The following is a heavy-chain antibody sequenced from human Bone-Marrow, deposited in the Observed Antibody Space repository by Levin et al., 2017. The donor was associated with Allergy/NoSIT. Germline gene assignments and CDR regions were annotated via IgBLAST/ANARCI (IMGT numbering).Heavy chain of an antibody. J-gene: IGHJ2*01. CDR2: IFSNDAK. D-gene: IGHD1-14*01. CDR3: ARISQPLGWYFDL. V-gene: IGHV2-26*01. CDR1: GFSLSNARMG. Sequence: SGPTLVKPTETLTLTCSVSGFSLSNARMGVSWIRQPPGKALEWLAHIFSNDAKSYSTSLKSRLSISKDSSKRQVVLTMTNMDPVDTATYYCARISQPLGWYFDLWGRGTLVTVSS.